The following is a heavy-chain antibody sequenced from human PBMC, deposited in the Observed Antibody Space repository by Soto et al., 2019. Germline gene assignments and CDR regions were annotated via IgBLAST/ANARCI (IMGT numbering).Heavy chain of an antibody. CDR2: IYYSGST. CDR3: ASQMYYYDSSGYYYGAFDI. Sequence: SETLSLTCTVSGGSISSGDYYWSWIRQPPGKGLEWIGYIYYSGSTYYNPSLKSRVTISVDTSKNQFSLKLSSVTAADTAVYYCASQMYYYDSSGYYYGAFDIWGQGTMVT. V-gene: IGHV4-30-4*01. CDR1: GGSISSGDYY. J-gene: IGHJ3*02. D-gene: IGHD3-22*01.